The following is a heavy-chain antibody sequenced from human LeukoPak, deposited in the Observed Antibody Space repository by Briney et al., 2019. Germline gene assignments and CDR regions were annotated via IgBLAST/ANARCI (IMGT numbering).Heavy chain of an antibody. D-gene: IGHD5-24*01. V-gene: IGHV3-66*01. CDR3: ARTVGDPGYNAPIMNV. CDR1: GFTVSSNY. Sequence: PGGSLRLSCAASGFTVSSNYMSRVRQAPGKGLEWVSVIYSGGSTYYADSVKGRFTISRDNSKNTLYLQMNSLRAEDTAVYYCARTVGDPGYNAPIMNVWGQGTTVTVSS. J-gene: IGHJ6*02. CDR2: IYSGGST.